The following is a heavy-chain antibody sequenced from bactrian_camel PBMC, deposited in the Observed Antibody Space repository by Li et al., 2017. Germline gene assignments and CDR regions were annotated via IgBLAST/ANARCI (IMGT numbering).Heavy chain of an antibody. CDR1: GFTRDPAC. D-gene: IGHD6*01. J-gene: IGHJ6*01. V-gene: IGHV3S63*01. Sequence: HVQLVESGGGSVEAGGPLRLSCAVSGFTRDPACMAWFRQTPGKEREGIGNIDSHDDTKYANSVKGRFTISQDKGRNTVYLQMNSLQPEDTAIYYCAATGQYGGSWSCISYRSEESFDYWGQGTQVTVS. CDR2: NIDSHDDT. CDR3: AATGQYGGSWSCISYRSEESFDY.